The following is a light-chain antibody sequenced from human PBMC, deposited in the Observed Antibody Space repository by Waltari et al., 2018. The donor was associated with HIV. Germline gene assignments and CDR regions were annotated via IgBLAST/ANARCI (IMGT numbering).Light chain of an antibody. CDR3: AAWDDSLSALV. CDR1: SYNIGSNY. Sequence: QSVLTQPPSASGTPGQRVTISCSGSSYNIGSNYVYWYQQLPGTAPKLPIYRNNQRPSGVPDRFSGSKSGTSASLAISGLRSEDEADYYCAAWDDSLSALVFGGGTKLTVL. V-gene: IGLV1-47*01. CDR2: RNN. J-gene: IGLJ2*01.